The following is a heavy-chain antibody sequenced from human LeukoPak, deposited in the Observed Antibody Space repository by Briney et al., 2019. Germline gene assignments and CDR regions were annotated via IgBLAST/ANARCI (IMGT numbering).Heavy chain of an antibody. CDR3: ARLYYYDSRIDP. V-gene: IGHV4-30-4*01. J-gene: IGHJ5*02. Sequence: SQTLSLTCTVSGGSISSGDYYWSWIRQPPGKGLEWIAYMYYSGSTYYNPSLKSRVTMSADTSKNQLSLKLSSVTAADTAVYYCARLYYYDSRIDPWGQGILVTVSS. CDR2: MYYSGST. D-gene: IGHD3-22*01. CDR1: GGSISSGDYY.